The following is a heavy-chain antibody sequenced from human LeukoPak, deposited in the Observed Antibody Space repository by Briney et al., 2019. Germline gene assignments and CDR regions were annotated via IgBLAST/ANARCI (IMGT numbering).Heavy chain of an antibody. CDR3: ARVERGRSNIPDY. J-gene: IGHJ4*02. CDR2: INPNSGGT. D-gene: IGHD2/OR15-2a*01. V-gene: IGHV1-2*02. CDR1: GYTFTGYY. Sequence: ASVKVSCKASGYTFTGYYMHWVRQAPGQGLEWMGWINPNSGGTNYAQNFQGRVTMTRDTSISTAYMELSRLRSDDTAVYYCARVERGRSNIPDYWGQGTLVTVSS.